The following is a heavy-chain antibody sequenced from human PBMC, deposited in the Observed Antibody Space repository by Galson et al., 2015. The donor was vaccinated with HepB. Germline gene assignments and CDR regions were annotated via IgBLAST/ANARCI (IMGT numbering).Heavy chain of an antibody. J-gene: IGHJ4*01. Sequence: QSGAEVKKPGESLKISCKGSGYSFANCWIGWVRQMPGKGLEWMGIIYPGDSDTRYSPSFQGQVTISADKSISTAYLQWSSLKASDTAMYYCASRRGADPLGFDYWGHGSLVTVFS. CDR3: ASRRGADPLGFDY. D-gene: IGHD3-16*01. V-gene: IGHV5-51*01. CDR1: GYSFANCW. CDR2: IYPGDSDT.